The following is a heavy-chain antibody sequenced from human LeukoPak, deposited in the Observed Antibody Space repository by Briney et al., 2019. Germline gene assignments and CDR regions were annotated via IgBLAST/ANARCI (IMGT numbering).Heavy chain of an antibody. Sequence: AGGSLRLSCGASCFTVRSIYMTWVRQAPGEGLEGVSSFYSGGSSYYADSVKGRFIISRDSSTDTLYLQMNSLRVEDTAVYFCARDRGYGYGFFDYWGQGTLVTVSS. CDR3: ARDRGYGYGFFDY. CDR1: CFTVRSIY. J-gene: IGHJ4*02. CDR2: FYSGGSS. V-gene: IGHV3-53*01. D-gene: IGHD5-18*01.